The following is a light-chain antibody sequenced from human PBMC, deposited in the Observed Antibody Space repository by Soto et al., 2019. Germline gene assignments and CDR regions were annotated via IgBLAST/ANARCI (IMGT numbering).Light chain of an antibody. Sequence: QSALTQPASVSWSPGQSITISCTGTSSDVGSYNLVSWYQQHPGKAPKLMIYEGSKRPSGVSNRFSGSKSGNTASLTISGLEAEDEADYYCCSYAGSSTLVFGGETKLTVL. CDR2: EGS. J-gene: IGLJ2*01. CDR1: SSDVGSYNL. CDR3: CSYAGSSTLV. V-gene: IGLV2-23*01.